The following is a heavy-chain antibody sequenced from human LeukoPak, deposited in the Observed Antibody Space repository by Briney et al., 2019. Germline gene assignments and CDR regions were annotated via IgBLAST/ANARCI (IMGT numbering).Heavy chain of an antibody. CDR2: IYTSGST. CDR3: ARGWLYFDY. Sequence: PSQTLSLTCTVSGGSISSGSYYWSWIRQPAGKGLEWIGRIYTSGSTNYNPSLKSRVTISVDTSKNQFSLKLSSVTAADTAVYYCARGWLYFDYWGQGTLVTVSS. V-gene: IGHV4-61*02. CDR1: GGSISSGSYY. D-gene: IGHD5-12*01. J-gene: IGHJ4*02.